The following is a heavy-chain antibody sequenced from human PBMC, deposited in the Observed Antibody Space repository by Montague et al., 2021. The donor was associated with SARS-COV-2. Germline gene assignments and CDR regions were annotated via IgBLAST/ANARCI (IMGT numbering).Heavy chain of an antibody. Sequence: SETLSLTCSVSGGSTSNYYWTWIRQSPGKGLQWIGYIFYTGSKKFNPFLKTRVSMSLDASKNHFSLRLSAVTAADTARYYCARAQNICFIANCVNYFDLWGLGALVTVSS. CDR1: GGSTSNYY. CDR2: IFYTGSK. V-gene: IGHV4-59*01. D-gene: IGHD2-15*01. J-gene: IGHJ4*02. CDR3: ARAQNICFIANCVNYFDL.